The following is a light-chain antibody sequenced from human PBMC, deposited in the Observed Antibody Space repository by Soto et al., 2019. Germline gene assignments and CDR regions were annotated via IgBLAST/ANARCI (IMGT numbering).Light chain of an antibody. CDR3: QQSHSPPLT. V-gene: IGKV4-1*01. CDR2: WAS. Sequence: DIVMTQSPDSLAVSLGERATINCKSSQTILYNSNNKNYLTWYQQKPGQPPKLLIYWASTRESGVPDRFSGSGSGTDFTLTISSLQAEDVAVYHCQQSHSPPLTFGGETKVEI. CDR1: QTILYNSNNKNY. J-gene: IGKJ4*02.